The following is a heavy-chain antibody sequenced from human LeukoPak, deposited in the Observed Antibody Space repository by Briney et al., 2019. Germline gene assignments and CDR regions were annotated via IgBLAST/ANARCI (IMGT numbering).Heavy chain of an antibody. D-gene: IGHD6-19*01. CDR3: ARQDEAGTLDY. CDR2: IYYSGST. CDR1: GGSISSSSYY. V-gene: IGHV4-39*01. Sequence: SETLSLTCTVSGGSISSSSYYWGWIRQPPAKGLEWIGSIYYSGSTYYNPSLKSRVTISVDTSKNQFSLKLSSVTAADTAVYYCARQDEAGTLDYWGQGTLVTVSS. J-gene: IGHJ4*02.